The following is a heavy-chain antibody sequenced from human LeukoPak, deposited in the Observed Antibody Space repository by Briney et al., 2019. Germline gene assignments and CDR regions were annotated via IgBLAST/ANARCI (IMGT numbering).Heavy chain of an antibody. CDR2: IYTSGST. D-gene: IGHD5-18*01. CDR3: ARGGYSYGYPYFDY. V-gene: IGHV4-4*07. J-gene: IGHJ4*02. Sequence: SETLSLTCAVSGGSISSYYWSWIRQPAGKGLEWIGRIYTSGSTNYNPSLESRVTMSVDTSKNQFSLKLSSVTAADTAVYYCARGGYSYGYPYFDYWGQGTLVTVSS. CDR1: GGSISSYY.